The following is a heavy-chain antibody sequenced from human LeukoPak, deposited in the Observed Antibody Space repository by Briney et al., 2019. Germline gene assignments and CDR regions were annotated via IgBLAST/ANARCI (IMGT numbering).Heavy chain of an antibody. V-gene: IGHV4-59*08. D-gene: IGHD5-24*01. CDR3: ARRSYGYNYYYFDY. J-gene: IGHJ4*02. CDR1: GGSISSYY. CDR2: IYYSGST. Sequence: SETLSLTCTVSGGSISSYYWSWIRQPPGKGLEWIGYIYYSGSTNYNPSLKSRVTISVDTSKNQFSLKLSSVTAADTAVYYCARRSYGYNYYYFDYWGQGTLATVSS.